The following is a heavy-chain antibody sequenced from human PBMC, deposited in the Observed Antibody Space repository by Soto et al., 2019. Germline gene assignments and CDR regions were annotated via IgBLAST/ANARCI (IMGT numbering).Heavy chain of an antibody. D-gene: IGHD2-2*02. CDR3: ARVKEEGYCSSTSCYTLFDY. CDR1: GGSISSGDYY. V-gene: IGHV4-30-4*01. Sequence: QVQLQESGPGLVKPSQTLSLTCTVSGGSISSGDYYWSWIRQPPGKGLEWIGYIYYSGSTYYNPYLKSRVTISVDTSKNQFSLKLSSVTAADTAVYYCARVKEEGYCSSTSCYTLFDYWGQGTLVTVSS. J-gene: IGHJ4*02. CDR2: IYYSGST.